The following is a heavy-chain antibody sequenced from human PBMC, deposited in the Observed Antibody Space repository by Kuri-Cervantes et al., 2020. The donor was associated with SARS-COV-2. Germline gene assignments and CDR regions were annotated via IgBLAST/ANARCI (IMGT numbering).Heavy chain of an antibody. CDR2: ISAYNGNT. D-gene: IGHD4-17*01. CDR3: ARDQGDYGDYSAFDY. J-gene: IGHJ4*02. Sequence: ASVKVSCKASGYTFTSYYIHWVRQAPGQGLEWMGWISAYNGNTNYAQKLQGRVTMTTDTSTSTAYMELRSLRSDDTAVYYCARDQGDYGDYSAFDYWGQGTLVTVSS. CDR1: GYTFTSYY. V-gene: IGHV1-18*04.